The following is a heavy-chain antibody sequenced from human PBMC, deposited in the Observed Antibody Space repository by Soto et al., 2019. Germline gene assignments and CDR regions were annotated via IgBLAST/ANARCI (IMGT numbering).Heavy chain of an antibody. D-gene: IGHD1-26*01. Sequence: EVQLLESGGGLVQPGGSLRLSCAASGFTFSSYAMSWVRQAPGKGLEWVSAISGSGDNTYYADSVKGRFTISRDNSKNTLYLQMNSLRAEDTAVFYWAKERGSGSYGVNAFDIWGQGAMVTVSS. CDR3: AKERGSGSYGVNAFDI. V-gene: IGHV3-23*01. CDR1: GFTFSSYA. CDR2: ISGSGDNT. J-gene: IGHJ3*02.